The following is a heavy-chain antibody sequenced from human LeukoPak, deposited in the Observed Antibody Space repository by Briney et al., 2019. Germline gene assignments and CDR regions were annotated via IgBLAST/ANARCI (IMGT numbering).Heavy chain of an antibody. V-gene: IGHV4-59*01. J-gene: IGHJ4*02. CDR2: IYYSGST. Sequence: PSETLSLTCTVSGGSISSYYWSWIRQPPGKGLEWIGYIYYSGSTNYNPSLKSRVTISVDTSKNQFSLKLSSVTAADTAVYYCAGSRYSSNWYASFDYWGQGTLVTVSS. CDR1: GGSISSYY. D-gene: IGHD6-13*01. CDR3: AGSRYSSNWYASFDY.